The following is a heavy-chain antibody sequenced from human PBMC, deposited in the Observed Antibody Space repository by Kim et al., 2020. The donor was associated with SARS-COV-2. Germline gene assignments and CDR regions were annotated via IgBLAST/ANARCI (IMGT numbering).Heavy chain of an antibody. J-gene: IGHJ4*02. Sequence: SETLSLTCSISGASITTYYWSLIRQPPGKGLEGIGYLFSGGSTDYNPSLHSRVTMSMDSSRDQLQFYLHLTSVTAADTAVYYCSRQNMLTGMVVLWGQGTLVSASS. CDR3: SRQNMLTGMVVL. V-gene: IGHV4-59*08. D-gene: IGHD3-9*01. CDR2: LFSGGST. CDR1: GASITTYY.